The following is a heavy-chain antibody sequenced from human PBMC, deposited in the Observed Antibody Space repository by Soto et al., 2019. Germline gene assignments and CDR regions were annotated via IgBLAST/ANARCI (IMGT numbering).Heavy chain of an antibody. CDR3: ARGDYGDYVLGVAYYYGMDV. J-gene: IGHJ6*02. CDR2: IYYSGST. D-gene: IGHD4-17*01. V-gene: IGHV4-61*01. CDR1: GGSVSSGSYY. Sequence: QVQLQESGPGLVKPSETLSLTCTVSGGSVSSGSYYWSWIRQPPGKGLEWIGYIYYSGSTNYNPSLKSRVTISVDTSKNQFSLKLSSVTAADTAVYYCARGDYGDYVLGVAYYYGMDVWGQGTTVTVSS.